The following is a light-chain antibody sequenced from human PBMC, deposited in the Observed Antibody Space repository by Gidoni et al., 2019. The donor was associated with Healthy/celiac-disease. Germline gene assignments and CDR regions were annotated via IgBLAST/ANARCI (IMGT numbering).Light chain of an antibody. CDR1: QDISNY. Sequence: QMTQSPSSLTASVGDRVTITCQASQDISNYLNWYQQKPGKAPKLLIYDASNLETGVPSRFSGSGSGTVFTFTISSLQPEDIATYYCQQYDNLPRVTFGPGTKVDIK. CDR2: DAS. V-gene: IGKV1-33*01. J-gene: IGKJ3*01. CDR3: QQYDNLPRVT.